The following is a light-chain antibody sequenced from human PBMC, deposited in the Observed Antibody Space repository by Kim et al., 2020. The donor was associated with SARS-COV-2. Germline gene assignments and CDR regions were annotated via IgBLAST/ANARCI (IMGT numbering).Light chain of an antibody. CDR2: SAS. V-gene: IGKV1-39*01. CDR1: QSVNRY. CDR3: QQNFSSPPIT. Sequence: DIQMTQSPSSLSASVGDRVTIACRASQSVNRYLNWYQQKPGKAPKLLIYSASSLHSGVPSRFSGSGSGTDFTLTISNVQPEDFATYFCQQNFSSPPITFGQGTRLEIK. J-gene: IGKJ5*01.